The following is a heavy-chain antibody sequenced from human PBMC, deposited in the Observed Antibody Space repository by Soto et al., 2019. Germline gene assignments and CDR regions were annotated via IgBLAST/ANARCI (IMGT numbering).Heavy chain of an antibody. CDR3: ARVRYCSCGSCYSAAFDI. D-gene: IGHD2-15*01. J-gene: IGHJ3*02. Sequence: ASVKVSCKASGGTFSSYTISWVRQAPGQGLEWMGRISAYIGNTNYAQKLQGRVTMTTDTSTSTAYMELRSLRSDDTAVYYCARVRYCSCGSCYSAAFDIWGQGTMVTVSS. V-gene: IGHV1-18*01. CDR1: GGTFSSYT. CDR2: ISAYIGNT.